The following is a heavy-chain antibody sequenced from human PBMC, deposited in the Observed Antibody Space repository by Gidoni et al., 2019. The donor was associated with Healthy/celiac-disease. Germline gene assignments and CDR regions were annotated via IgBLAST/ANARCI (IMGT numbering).Heavy chain of an antibody. D-gene: IGHD2-2*02. CDR3: ARGAKDCSSTSCYTHYGMDV. CDR1: GFNFSSYG. Sequence: QVQLVESGGGVVQPGGSLRLSCAASGFNFSSYGMHWVRQSPGKGLEWVAVIWYDGSNKYYADSLKGRFTISRDNSKNTLYLQMNSLRAEDTAVYYCARGAKDCSSTSCYTHYGMDVWGQGTTVTVSS. V-gene: IGHV3-33*01. J-gene: IGHJ6*02. CDR2: IWYDGSNK.